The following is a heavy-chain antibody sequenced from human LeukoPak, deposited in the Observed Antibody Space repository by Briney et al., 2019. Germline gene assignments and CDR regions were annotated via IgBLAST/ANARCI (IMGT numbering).Heavy chain of an antibody. CDR3: AKERDYGPADY. CDR2: LSGSGGST. V-gene: IGHV3-23*01. D-gene: IGHD4/OR15-4a*01. CDR1: GFIFNKHA. Sequence: GGSLRLSCAASGFIFNKHAMSWVRQAPGKGLEWVSGLSGSGGSTDYADSVKGRFAVSRDNSKNTLFLQMNSLRAEDTAIYYCAKERDYGPADYWGQGTLVTVSS. J-gene: IGHJ4*02.